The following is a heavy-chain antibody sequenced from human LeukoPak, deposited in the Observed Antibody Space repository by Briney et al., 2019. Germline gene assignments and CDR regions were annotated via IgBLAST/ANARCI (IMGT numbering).Heavy chain of an antibody. V-gene: IGHV4-30-2*01. D-gene: IGHD3-10*01. CDR2: IYHSGST. CDR1: GGSISSGGYY. Sequence: SQTLSLTCTVSGGSISSGGYYWSWIRQPPGKGLEWIGYIYHSGSTYYNPSLKSRVTISVDRSKNQFSLKLSSVTAEDTAVYYCAKESTMVRGVADIWGQGTMVTVSS. CDR3: AKESTMVRGVADI. J-gene: IGHJ3*02.